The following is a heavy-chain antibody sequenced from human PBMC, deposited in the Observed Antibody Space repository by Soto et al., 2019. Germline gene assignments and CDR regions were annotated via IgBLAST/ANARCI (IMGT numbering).Heavy chain of an antibody. CDR1: GGSISSYY. CDR2: SDYSWST. D-gene: IGHD3-9*01. Sequence: SENLSLTCTVPGGSISSYYCTWILQPPGKRLDGIGDSDYSWSTNYNPSLKSRVTISVDTSKNQFSLKLSSVTAADTAVYYCARSRGLDWDPLTIYYYYYMDVWGKGTTVTGS. V-gene: IGHV4-59*01. J-gene: IGHJ6*03. CDR3: ARSRGLDWDPLTIYYYYYMDV.